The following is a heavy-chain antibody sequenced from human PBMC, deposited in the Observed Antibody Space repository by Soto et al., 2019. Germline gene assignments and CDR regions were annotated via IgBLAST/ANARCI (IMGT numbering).Heavy chain of an antibody. Sequence: SQTLSLTCAISGDSVSSNTAAWSWIRQSPSRGLEWLGRTYKRSKWYSDFAISVKSRITINADTSKNQFSLHLDSVTPEDTAVYYCAGDNRIEVGHDFWGQGTQVTVSS. D-gene: IGHD6-19*01. CDR3: AGDNRIEVGHDF. J-gene: IGHJ4*02. V-gene: IGHV6-1*01. CDR2: TYKRSKWYS. CDR1: GDSVSSNTAA.